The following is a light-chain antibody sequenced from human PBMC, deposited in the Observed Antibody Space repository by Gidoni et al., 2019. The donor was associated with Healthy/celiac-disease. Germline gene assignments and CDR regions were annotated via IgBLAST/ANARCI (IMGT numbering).Light chain of an antibody. CDR1: SLRSYY. Sequence: SSELTQDPAVSVALGQTVRITCQGDSLRSYYASWYQQKPGQATVLVIYGKNNRPSGIPDRFSGSSSGNTASLTITGAQAEDEADYYCNSRDSSGNLGVFGGGTKLTV. CDR2: GKN. J-gene: IGLJ2*01. V-gene: IGLV3-19*01. CDR3: NSRDSSGNLGV.